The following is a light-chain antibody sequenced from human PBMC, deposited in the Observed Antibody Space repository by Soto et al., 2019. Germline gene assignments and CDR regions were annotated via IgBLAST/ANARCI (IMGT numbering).Light chain of an antibody. J-gene: IGLJ1*01. CDR2: SNN. CDR1: SANIGNNY. Sequence: QSVLTQPPSSSGTPGQRVTISWSGRSANIGNNYVCWYQQLPGTAPKLLIYSNNQRPSGVPDRFSGSKSGTSASLAISGLWSEDEAYYYCVSWDDSLSGLVFGTGTKLTVL. V-gene: IGLV1-47*02. CDR3: VSWDDSLSGLV.